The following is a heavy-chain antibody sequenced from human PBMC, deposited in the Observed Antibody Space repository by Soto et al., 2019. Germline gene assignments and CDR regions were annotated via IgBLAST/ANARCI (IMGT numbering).Heavy chain of an antibody. J-gene: IGHJ4*02. CDR2: FSAGGRA. D-gene: IGHD4-17*01. V-gene: IGHV3-23*01. CDR3: AKESMPEHYGDSRSDY. CDR1: GFSFRNYA. Sequence: EVQLLESGGALVQPGGSLRLSCVASGFSFRNYALSWVRQAPGKGLEWVSTFSAGGRAYYADTVKGRFTIARDSSQYTVHLQFSILRPEDTAVYYCAKESMPEHYGDSRSDYWGQGTRVTVSS.